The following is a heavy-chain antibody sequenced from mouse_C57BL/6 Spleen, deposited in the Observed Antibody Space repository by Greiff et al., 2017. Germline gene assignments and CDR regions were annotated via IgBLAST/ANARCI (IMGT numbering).Heavy chain of an antibody. J-gene: IGHJ1*03. Sequence: VQLQQSGPELVKPGASVKISCKASGYTFTDYYMNWVKQSHGKSLEWIGDINPNNGGTSYNQKFKGKATLTVDKSSSTAYMELRSLTSEDSAVYYCASPLRHWYFDVWGTGTTVTVSS. CDR3: ASPLRHWYFDV. D-gene: IGHD6-1*01. CDR1: GYTFTDYY. V-gene: IGHV1-26*01. CDR2: INPNNGGT.